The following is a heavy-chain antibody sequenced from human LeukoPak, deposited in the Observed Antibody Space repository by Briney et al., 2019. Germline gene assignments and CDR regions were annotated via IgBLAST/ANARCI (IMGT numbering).Heavy chain of an antibody. CDR2: TTVTGDT. D-gene: IGHD6-13*01. V-gene: IGHV3-23*01. J-gene: IGHJ4*02. Sequence: PGGSLRLSCAASGFTFSSYSMSWVRQAPGKGLEWVSGTTVTGDTYYADSLKGRFTISRDNSRNTLYLQMNSLRADDTAVYYCAKVPVWQQLVDYWGQGTLVTVSS. CDR1: GFTFSSYS. CDR3: AKVPVWQQLVDY.